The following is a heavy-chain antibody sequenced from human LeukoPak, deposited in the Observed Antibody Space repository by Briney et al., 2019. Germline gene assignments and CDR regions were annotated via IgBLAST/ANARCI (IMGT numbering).Heavy chain of an antibody. V-gene: IGHV3-74*01. J-gene: IGHJ4*02. CDR2: INSDGSWT. D-gene: IGHD2/OR15-2a*01. CDR3: VSFYETY. Sequence: GGSLRLSCAASGNYWMHWVRQAPGKGLVWVSHINSDGSWTSYADSVKGRFTISKDNAKNTVYLQMNSLRAEDTAVYYCVSFYETYWDRGTLVTVSS. CDR1: GNYW.